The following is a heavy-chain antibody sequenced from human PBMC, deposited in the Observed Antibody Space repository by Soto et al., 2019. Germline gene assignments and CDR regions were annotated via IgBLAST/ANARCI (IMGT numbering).Heavy chain of an antibody. V-gene: IGHV3-21*01. CDR2: ISSSSRYI. Sequence: EVQLVESGGGLVKPGGSLRLSCAASGFTFSSYSMNWVRQAPGKGLEWVSSISSSSRYIYYADSVKGRFTISRDNAKNSLYLQMNSLRAEDTAVYYCSRDRPVEPGFDYWGQGTLVTVSS. J-gene: IGHJ4*02. CDR1: GFTFSSYS. CDR3: SRDRPVEPGFDY.